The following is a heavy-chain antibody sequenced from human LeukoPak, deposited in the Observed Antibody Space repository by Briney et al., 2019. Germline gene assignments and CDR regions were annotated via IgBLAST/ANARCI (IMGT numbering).Heavy chain of an antibody. CDR3: ARSIGLTGGAVYV. CDR2: ITNGGSTI. V-gene: IGHV3-11*01. CDR1: GFTFSDYN. J-gene: IGHJ6*02. Sequence: PGGSLRLSCAASGFTFSDYNMNWVRQAPGKGLEWVSYITNGGSTIHHADSVKGRFTISRDNAKKTPYLQMNSLRAEDTAVYYCARSIGLTGGAVYVWGQGTTVTVSS. D-gene: IGHD3-9*01.